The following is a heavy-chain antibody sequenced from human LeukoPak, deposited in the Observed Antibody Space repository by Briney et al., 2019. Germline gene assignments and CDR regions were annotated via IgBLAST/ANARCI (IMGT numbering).Heavy chain of an antibody. D-gene: IGHD2-2*02. J-gene: IGHJ4*02. CDR1: GFTFDDYA. V-gene: IGHV3-9*01. CDR3: AKDIIPYCSSTSCYTGFDY. CDR2: ISWNSGSI. Sequence: GRSLRLSCAAYGFTFDDYAMHWVRQAPGKGLEWVSGISWNSGSIGYADSVKGRFTISRDNAKNSLYLQMNSLRAEDTALYYCAKDIIPYCSSTSCYTGFDYWGQGTLVTVSS.